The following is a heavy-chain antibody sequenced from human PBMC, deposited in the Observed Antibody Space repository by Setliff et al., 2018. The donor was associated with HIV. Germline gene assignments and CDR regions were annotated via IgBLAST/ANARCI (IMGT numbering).Heavy chain of an antibody. Sequence: PGESLKISCRGSGYTFTNYWIGWVRQMPGRGLEWMGIIYPGDSDTRYSPSFEGQVTMSADKSINTAYLQMNSMKSDDTATYYCVGHYYDPLTGYYVWFFDVWGRGTLVTVSS. V-gene: IGHV5-51*01. CDR2: IYPGDSDT. CDR3: VGHYYDPLTGYYVWFFDV. D-gene: IGHD3-9*01. CDR1: GYTFTNYW. J-gene: IGHJ2*01.